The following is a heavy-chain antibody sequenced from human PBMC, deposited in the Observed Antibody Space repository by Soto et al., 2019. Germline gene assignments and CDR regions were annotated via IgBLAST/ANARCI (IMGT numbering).Heavy chain of an antibody. V-gene: IGHV5-10-1*01. CDR2: IDPSDSYT. CDR3: PRLNFIAAWPYYYHGMDV. D-gene: IGHD6-6*01. CDR1: GYSFTSYW. Sequence: PGESLKISCNGSGYSFTSYWISWVRQMPGKGLEWMGRIDPSDSYTNYSPSFQGHVTISADKSISTAYLQWSSLKASDTAMYYFPRLNFIAAWPYYYHGMDVCGQGTTVT. J-gene: IGHJ6*02.